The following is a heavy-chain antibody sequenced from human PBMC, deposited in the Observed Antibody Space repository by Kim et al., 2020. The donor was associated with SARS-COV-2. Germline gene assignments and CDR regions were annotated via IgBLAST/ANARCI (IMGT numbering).Heavy chain of an antibody. D-gene: IGHD2-8*02. CDR2: ISSSGSTI. CDR1: GFTFSDYY. CDR3: ARATKRYIVQVVSDYYYGMDV. Sequence: GGSLRLSCAASGFTFSDYYMSWIRQAPGKGLEWVSYISSSGSTIYYADSVKGRFTISRDNAKKSLYLQMNSLRAEDTAVYYCARATKRYIVQVVSDYYYGMDVWGQEITVTVSS. J-gene: IGHJ6*02. V-gene: IGHV3-11*01.